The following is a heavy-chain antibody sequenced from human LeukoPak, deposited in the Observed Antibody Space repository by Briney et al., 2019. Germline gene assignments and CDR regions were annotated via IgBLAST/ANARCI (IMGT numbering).Heavy chain of an antibody. CDR2: IRSKAYGGTT. Sequence: GGSLRLSCTASGFTFGDYAMSWVRQAPGKGLEWVGFIRSKAYGGTTEYAASVEGRFTISRDDSKSIAYLQMNSLKTEDTAVYYCTREFDTYYDILTGTGGFDPWGQGTLVTVSS. CDR3: TREFDTYYDILTGTGGFDP. J-gene: IGHJ5*02. CDR1: GFTFGDYA. V-gene: IGHV3-49*04. D-gene: IGHD3-9*01.